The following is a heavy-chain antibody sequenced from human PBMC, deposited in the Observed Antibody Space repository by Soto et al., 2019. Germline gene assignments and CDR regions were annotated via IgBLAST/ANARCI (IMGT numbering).Heavy chain of an antibody. CDR2: ISGSTAST. CDR3: AKGSASGSPYYFDF. CDR1: GFPFSSYA. Sequence: GSLRLSCAASGFPFSSYAMSWVRQAPGKGLEWVSGISGSTASTYYADSVKGRFTISRDNSKNTLYLQMNSLRAEDTAEYYCAKGSASGSPYYFDFWGQGALVTVSS. J-gene: IGHJ4*02. V-gene: IGHV3-23*01. D-gene: IGHD6-25*01.